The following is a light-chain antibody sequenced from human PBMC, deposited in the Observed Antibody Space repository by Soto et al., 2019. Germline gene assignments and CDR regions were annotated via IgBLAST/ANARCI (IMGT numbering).Light chain of an antibody. V-gene: IGLV1-47*01. CDR2: RSN. CDR1: SSNIGSGY. J-gene: IGLJ2*01. Sequence: QSVLTQPPSASGTPGQRVTISCSGSSSNIGSGYVYWYHQLPGTAPKVLIYRSNQRPSGVPDRISGSRSGTSASLAISGLRSDDEAEYYCAAWDDSLSGVVFGGGTQLTVL. CDR3: AAWDDSLSGVV.